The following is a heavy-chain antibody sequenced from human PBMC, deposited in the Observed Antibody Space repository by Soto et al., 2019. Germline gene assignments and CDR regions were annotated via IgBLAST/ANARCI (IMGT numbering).Heavy chain of an antibody. D-gene: IGHD3-9*01. CDR1: GGSISSGGYS. Sequence: SETLSLTCAVSGGSISSGGYSWIWIRQHPGKGLEWIGYIYYSGSTYYNPSLKSRVTISVDTSKNQFSLKLSSVTAADTAVYYCASRFSGYDILTGYSPLDAFDIWGQGTMVTVSS. V-gene: IGHV4-31*11. J-gene: IGHJ3*02. CDR2: IYYSGST. CDR3: ASRFSGYDILTGYSPLDAFDI.